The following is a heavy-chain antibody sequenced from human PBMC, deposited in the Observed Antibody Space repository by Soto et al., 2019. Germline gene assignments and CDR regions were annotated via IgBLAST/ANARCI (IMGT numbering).Heavy chain of an antibody. Sequence: GGSLRLSCAASGFTFSAYWMSWVRQAPGKGLEWVANIKQDGSEKYYVDSVKGRFTISRDNAKNSLYLQMNSLRAEDTAVYYCARGGRRSGSYADAFDIWGQGTMVTVSS. CDR1: GFTFSAYW. CDR2: IKQDGSEK. J-gene: IGHJ3*02. V-gene: IGHV3-7*03. D-gene: IGHD1-26*01. CDR3: ARGGRRSGSYADAFDI.